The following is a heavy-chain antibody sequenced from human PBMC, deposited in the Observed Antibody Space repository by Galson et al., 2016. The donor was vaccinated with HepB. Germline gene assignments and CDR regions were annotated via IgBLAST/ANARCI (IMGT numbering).Heavy chain of an antibody. CDR2: IDWDDDN. CDR1: GFSLSTSGMC. V-gene: IGHV2-70*01. D-gene: IGHD1-26*01. CDR3: ALTGSYQASDGFDI. Sequence: PALVKPTQTLTLTCTFSGFSLSTSGMCLSWIRQPPGKALEWLALIDWDDDNYYSTSLKTRLTISKDTSKNQVVLTMTNMDPVDTATYFCALTGSYQASDGFDIWGQGTMVTVSS. J-gene: IGHJ3*02.